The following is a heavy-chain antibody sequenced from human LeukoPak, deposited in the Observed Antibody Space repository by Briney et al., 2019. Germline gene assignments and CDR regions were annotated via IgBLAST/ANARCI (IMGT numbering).Heavy chain of an antibody. V-gene: IGHV3-30*18. D-gene: IGHD2-2*01. CDR2: ISYDGSNK. Sequence: PGGSLRLSCAASGFTFSSYAMSWVRQAPGKGLEWVAVISYDGSNKYYADSVKGRFTISRDNSKNTLYLQMNSLRAEDTAVYYCAKDMMPGYQLLSCFDYWGQGTLVTVSS. J-gene: IGHJ4*02. CDR1: GFTFSSYA. CDR3: AKDMMPGYQLLSCFDY.